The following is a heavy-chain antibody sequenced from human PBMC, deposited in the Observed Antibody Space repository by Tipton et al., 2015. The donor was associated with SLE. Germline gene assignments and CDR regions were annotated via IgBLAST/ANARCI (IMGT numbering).Heavy chain of an antibody. CDR1: GGSFSGYY. Sequence: TLSLTCAVYGGSFSGYYWSWIRQPPGKGLEWIGYIYYSGSTNHNPSLKSRVTISVDTSKNQFSLKLSSVTAADTAVYYCASLGDWYFDLWGRGTLVTVSS. D-gene: IGHD3-10*01. V-gene: IGHV4-34*11. CDR2: IYYSGST. J-gene: IGHJ2*01. CDR3: ASLGDWYFDL.